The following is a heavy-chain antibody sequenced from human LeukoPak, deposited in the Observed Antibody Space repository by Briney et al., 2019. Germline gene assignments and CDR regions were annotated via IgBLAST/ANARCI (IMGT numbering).Heavy chain of an antibody. Sequence: GGSLRVSCAASGFSFSDHYVDWVRKAPGKGLVWVGRSGNKANRYTTECAASVNGRFTISREESKNGLYLQMNRLKTEDTAVYHCARGYSGASVYAFDIWGQGTMVTVSS. CDR3: ARGYSGASVYAFDI. CDR1: GFSFSDHY. J-gene: IGHJ3*02. CDR2: SGNKANRYTT. D-gene: IGHD1-26*01. V-gene: IGHV3-72*01.